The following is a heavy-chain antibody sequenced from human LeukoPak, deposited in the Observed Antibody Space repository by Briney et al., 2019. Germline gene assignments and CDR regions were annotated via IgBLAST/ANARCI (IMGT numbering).Heavy chain of an antibody. CDR3: ASTSCSTTGCYWFDY. Sequence: PGGSLRLSCAASGFTFTTYTMNWVRQAPGKGLEWVSSISTGSIYTYFADSVKGRFTISRDNAKNSLYLQMNSLRAEDTAIYYCASTSCSTTGCYWFDYWGEGVLVSVS. CDR2: ISTGSIYT. CDR1: GFTFTTYT. J-gene: IGHJ4*02. V-gene: IGHV3-21*01. D-gene: IGHD2-2*01.